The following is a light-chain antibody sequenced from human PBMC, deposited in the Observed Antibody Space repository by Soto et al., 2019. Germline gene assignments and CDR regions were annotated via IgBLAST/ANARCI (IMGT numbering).Light chain of an antibody. CDR3: CSYAGSYTSRV. Sequence: QSALTQPRSVSGSPGQSVTISCTGTSSDVGGYNYVSWYQQHPGKAPKLMIYDVSKRPSGVPDRFSGSKSGNTASLTISGLQAEDDADYYCCSYAGSYTSRVFGGGTKLTV. CDR1: SSDVGGYNY. CDR2: DVS. V-gene: IGLV2-11*01. J-gene: IGLJ2*01.